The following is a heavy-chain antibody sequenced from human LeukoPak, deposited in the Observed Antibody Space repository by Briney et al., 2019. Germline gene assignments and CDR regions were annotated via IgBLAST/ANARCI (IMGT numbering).Heavy chain of an antibody. D-gene: IGHD3-10*01. J-gene: IGHJ4*02. CDR1: GGSFSGYY. V-gene: IGHV4-34*01. Sequence: KTSETLSLTCAVYGGSFSGYYWSWIRQPPGKGLEWIGEINHSGSTNYNPSLKSRVTISVDTSKNQFCLKLSSVTAADTAVYYCARVETSLTYFDYWGQGTLVTVSS. CDR2: INHSGST. CDR3: ARVETSLTYFDY.